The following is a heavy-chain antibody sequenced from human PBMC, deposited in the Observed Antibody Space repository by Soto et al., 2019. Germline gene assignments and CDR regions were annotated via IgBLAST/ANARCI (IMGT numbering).Heavy chain of an antibody. CDR2: IDPRDSYT. Sequence: GESLKISCEASGYSFTTYWISWVRQMPEKGLEWMGAIDPRDSYTKYSPSFQGHVTISVDKSISTACLQWNSLKASDTAIYYCAREKSDLELFNWLDPWGQGTLVTVSS. V-gene: IGHV5-10-1*01. J-gene: IGHJ5*02. CDR1: GYSFTTYW. D-gene: IGHD1-7*01. CDR3: AREKSDLELFNWLDP.